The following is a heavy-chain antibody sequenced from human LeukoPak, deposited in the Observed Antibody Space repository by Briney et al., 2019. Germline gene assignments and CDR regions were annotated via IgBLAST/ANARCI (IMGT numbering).Heavy chain of an antibody. D-gene: IGHD2-8*01. V-gene: IGHV4-34*01. Sequence: SETLSLTCAVHGGSFSGYYWSWIRQPPGKGLEWIGEINHSGSTNYNPSLKSRVTISVDTSKNQFSLKLSSVTAADTAVYYCARGAPNPPPWYYFDYWGQGTLVTVSS. J-gene: IGHJ4*02. CDR3: ARGAPNPPPWYYFDY. CDR2: INHSGST. CDR1: GGSFSGYY.